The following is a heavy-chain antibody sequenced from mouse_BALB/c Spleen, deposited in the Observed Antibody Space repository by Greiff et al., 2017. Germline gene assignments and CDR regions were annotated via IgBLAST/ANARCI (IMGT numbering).Heavy chain of an antibody. V-gene: IGHV1-87*01. D-gene: IGHD2-10*02. CDR1: GYTFTSYW. Sequence: QVQLQQSGAELARPGASVKLSCKASGYTFTSYWMQWVKQRPGQGLEWIGAIYPGDGDTRYTQKFKGKATLTADKSSSTAYMQLSSLASEDSAVYYCARREGYGYYAMDYWGQGTSVTVSS. CDR3: ARREGYGYYAMDY. CDR2: IYPGDGDT. J-gene: IGHJ4*01.